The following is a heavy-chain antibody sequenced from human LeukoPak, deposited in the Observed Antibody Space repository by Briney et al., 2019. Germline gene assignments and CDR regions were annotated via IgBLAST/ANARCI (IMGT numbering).Heavy chain of an antibody. CDR3: ARGYRPGYSSSPYYSDY. V-gene: IGHV3-23*01. Sequence: EGSLRLSCATSGFIFSSYAVGWVRQAPGKGLEWVSIISGSGGSTHYADSVKGRFTISRDNSKNTLYLQMNSLRAEDTAVYYCARGYRPGYSSSPYYSDYWGQGTLVTVSS. CDR2: ISGSGGST. D-gene: IGHD6-13*01. J-gene: IGHJ4*02. CDR1: GFIFSSYA.